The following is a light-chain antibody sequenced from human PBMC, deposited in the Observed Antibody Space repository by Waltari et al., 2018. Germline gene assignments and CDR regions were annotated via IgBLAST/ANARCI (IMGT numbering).Light chain of an antibody. V-gene: IGLV3-1*01. Sequence: SYELTQPPSVSVSPGQTASITCSGDKLGDKYACWYQQKPGQSPVLVIYQDSKRPSGNPQLFSGSNSGNTATLTISGTQAMDEADYYCQAWDSSTVVFGGGTKLTVL. J-gene: IGLJ2*01. CDR2: QDS. CDR1: KLGDKY. CDR3: QAWDSSTVV.